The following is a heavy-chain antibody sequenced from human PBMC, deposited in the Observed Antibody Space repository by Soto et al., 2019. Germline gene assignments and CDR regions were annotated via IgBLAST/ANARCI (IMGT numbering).Heavy chain of an antibody. D-gene: IGHD6-19*01. V-gene: IGHV3-23*01. J-gene: IGHJ3*02. CDR2: ISGSGGST. CDR3: AKDRGSFPDAFDI. Sequence: VGSLRLSCAASGFTFSSYAMSWVRQAPGKGLEWVSAISGSGGSTYYADSVKGRFTISRDNSKNTLYLQMNSLRAEDTAVYYCAKDRGSFPDAFDIWGQGTMVTVSS. CDR1: GFTFSSYA.